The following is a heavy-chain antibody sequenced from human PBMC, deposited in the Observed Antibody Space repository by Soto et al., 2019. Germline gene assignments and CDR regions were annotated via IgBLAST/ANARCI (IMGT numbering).Heavy chain of an antibody. CDR3: TRNRGYVSRYYPFDP. V-gene: IGHV3-7*04. CDR1: GFTFSSYW. D-gene: IGHD3-10*01. Sequence: EVQLVESGGGLVQPGGSLRLSCTASGFTFSSYWMAWVRQAPGKGLEWVAHIKKDGSEKDYVDSVKGRITISRDNAKNSLYLQINSLRVEDTAVYYCTRNRGYVSRYYPFDPWGQGTLVIVSS. CDR2: IKKDGSEK. J-gene: IGHJ5*02.